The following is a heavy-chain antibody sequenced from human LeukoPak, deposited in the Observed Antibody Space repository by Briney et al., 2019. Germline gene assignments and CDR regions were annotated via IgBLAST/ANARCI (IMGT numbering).Heavy chain of an antibody. CDR2: ISSSGSTI. J-gene: IGHJ4*02. D-gene: IGHD6-19*01. CDR1: GFTFSSYE. V-gene: IGHV3-48*03. Sequence: PGGSLRLSCAASGFTFSSYEMNWVRQAPGKGLEWVSYISSSGSTIYYADSVKGRFTISRDNAKNSLYLQMNSLRAEDTAVYYCAKASRIAVVRGYFDYWGQGTLVTVSS. CDR3: AKASRIAVVRGYFDY.